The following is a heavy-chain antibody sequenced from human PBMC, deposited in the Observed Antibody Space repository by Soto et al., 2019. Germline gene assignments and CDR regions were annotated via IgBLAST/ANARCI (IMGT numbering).Heavy chain of an antibody. CDR2: IGSSSSYI. CDR3: ARDQDIRLLMTVSAI. J-gene: IGHJ6*03. D-gene: IGHD2-21*02. Sequence: HSGNWIRQEAGKGLEWVSSIGSSSSYIYYADSGKGRFTISRENAKNSLYLQMNSLGAEDTAVFFCARDQDIRLLMTVSAIRGKGTTVP. CDR1: HS. V-gene: IGHV3-21*01.